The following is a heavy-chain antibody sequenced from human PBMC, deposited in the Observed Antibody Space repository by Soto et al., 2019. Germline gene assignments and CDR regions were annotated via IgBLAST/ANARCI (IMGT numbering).Heavy chain of an antibody. D-gene: IGHD2-21*01. V-gene: IGHV3-30*18. CDR1: GFTFSSYG. CDR2: ISYDGSNK. Sequence: QVQLVESGGGVVQPGRSLRLSCAASGFTFSSYGMHWVRQAPGKGLEWVAVISYDGSNKYYADSVKGRFTISRDNSKNTLYLQMNSLRAEATAVYYCEKDPEAYCGGECYSFPHYWGQGTLVTVSS. J-gene: IGHJ4*02. CDR3: EKDPEAYCGGECYSFPHY.